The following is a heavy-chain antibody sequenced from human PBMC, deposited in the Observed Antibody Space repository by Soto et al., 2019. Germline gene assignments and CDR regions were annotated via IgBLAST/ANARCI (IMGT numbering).Heavy chain of an antibody. CDR2: ISYSGST. Sequence: SETLSLTCTVSGGSLNNYYWNWVRQPPGKGLEWIGYISYSGSTNYNPSLKSRVTISVDTSKNQFSLKLSSVTAADTAVYYCARDSRTNPGIAAAGHIDYWGQGTLVTVSS. D-gene: IGHD6-13*01. CDR1: GGSLNNYY. J-gene: IGHJ4*02. CDR3: ARDSRTNPGIAAAGHIDY. V-gene: IGHV4-59*01.